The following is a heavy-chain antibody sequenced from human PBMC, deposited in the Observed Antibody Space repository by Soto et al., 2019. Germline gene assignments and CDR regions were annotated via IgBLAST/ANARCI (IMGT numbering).Heavy chain of an antibody. CDR1: GFTFSSYG. Sequence: QVQLVESGGGVVQPGRSLRLSCAASGFTFSSYGMHWVRQAPGKGLEWVAVIWYDGSNKYYADSVKGRFTISRDNSKNMLYLQMNSLRAEDTAVYNCARSSSWPLSYYGMDVWGQGTTVTVSS. CDR3: ARSSSWPLSYYGMDV. D-gene: IGHD6-13*01. J-gene: IGHJ6*02. CDR2: IWYDGSNK. V-gene: IGHV3-33*01.